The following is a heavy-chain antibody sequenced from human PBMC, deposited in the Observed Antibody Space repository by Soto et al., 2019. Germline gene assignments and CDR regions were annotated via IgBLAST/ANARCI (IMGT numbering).Heavy chain of an antibody. J-gene: IGHJ5*02. CDR2: INPINGVT. Sequence: QVHLVQSGAEVKKPGSSVKVSCKASGGTFTSYDISWVRQAPGQGLEWMGGINPINGVTKYAQKFQGRVTMTADESSKTVDMKMSSLTFEDTAVYYCAIDTSGQGEWFDPWGQGTQVTVSS. D-gene: IGHD3-22*01. CDR1: GGTFTSYD. CDR3: AIDTSGQGEWFDP. V-gene: IGHV1-69*01.